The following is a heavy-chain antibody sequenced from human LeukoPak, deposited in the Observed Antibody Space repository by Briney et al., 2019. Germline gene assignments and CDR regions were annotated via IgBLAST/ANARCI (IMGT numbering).Heavy chain of an antibody. Sequence: GGSLRLSCAASGFTFSSYSMSWVRQAPGKGLEWVSSISSSSSYIYYADSVKGRFTISRDNAKNSLYLQMNSLRAEDTAVYYCARDPVRFGELLAFDCWGQGTLVTVSS. D-gene: IGHD3-10*01. CDR3: ARDPVRFGELLAFDC. CDR2: ISSSSSYI. J-gene: IGHJ4*02. CDR1: GFTFSSYS. V-gene: IGHV3-21*01.